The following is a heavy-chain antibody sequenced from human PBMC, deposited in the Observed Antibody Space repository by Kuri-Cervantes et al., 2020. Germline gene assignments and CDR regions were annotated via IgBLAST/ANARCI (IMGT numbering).Heavy chain of an antibody. Sequence: SVKVSCKASGGTFSSYAISWVRQAPGQGLEWMGGIIPIFGTANYAQKFQGRVTITTDESTSTAYMELSSLRSEDTAVYYCARLLSAVAGTFDYWGQGTLVTVSS. CDR1: GGTFSSYA. CDR2: IIPIFGTA. V-gene: IGHV1-69*05. CDR3: ARLLSAVAGTFDY. J-gene: IGHJ4*02. D-gene: IGHD6-19*01.